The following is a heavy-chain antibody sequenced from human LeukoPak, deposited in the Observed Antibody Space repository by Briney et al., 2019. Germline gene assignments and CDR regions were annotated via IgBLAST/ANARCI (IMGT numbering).Heavy chain of an antibody. CDR2: INHSGST. J-gene: IGHJ5*02. Sequence: SETLSLTCAVYGGSFSGYYWSWIRQPPGKGLEWIGEINHSGSTNYNPSLKSRVTISVDTSKNQFSLKLSSVTAADTAVYYCARALKVVVAATRWFDPWGQGTLVTVSS. D-gene: IGHD2-15*01. V-gene: IGHV4-34*01. CDR1: GGSFSGYY. CDR3: ARALKVVVAATRWFDP.